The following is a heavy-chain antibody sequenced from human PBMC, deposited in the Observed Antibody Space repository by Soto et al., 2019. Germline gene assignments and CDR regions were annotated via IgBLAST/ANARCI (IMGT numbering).Heavy chain of an antibody. CDR3: ARGRGAYYENSDFFDY. CDR1: GFTFSNAW. V-gene: IGHV3-15*01. D-gene: IGHD3-22*01. Sequence: GGSLRLSCAASGFTFSNAWMSWVRQAPGKGLEWVGRIKSKTDGGTTDYAAPVKGRFTISRDDSKNTLYLQMNSLKTEDTAVYYCARGRGAYYENSDFFDYWGQGALVTVSS. J-gene: IGHJ4*02. CDR2: IKSKTDGGTT.